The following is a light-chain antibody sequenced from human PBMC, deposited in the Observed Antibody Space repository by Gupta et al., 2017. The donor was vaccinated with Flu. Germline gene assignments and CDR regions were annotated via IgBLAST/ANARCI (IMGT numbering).Light chain of an antibody. Sequence: SSALTQDPAVSVALGQTVRITCQGDSLRSYYVSWYQQKPGQAPVLVIYGKNNRPSGIPDRFSGSSSGNTASLTITGAQAEDEADYYCNSRDSSGNHVVFGGGTKLTVL. CDR1: SLRSYY. V-gene: IGLV3-19*01. J-gene: IGLJ2*01. CDR2: GKN. CDR3: NSRDSSGNHVV.